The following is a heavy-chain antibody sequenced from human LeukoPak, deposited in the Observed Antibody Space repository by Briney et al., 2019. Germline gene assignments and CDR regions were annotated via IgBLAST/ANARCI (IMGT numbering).Heavy chain of an antibody. CDR3: ASSSEWDTTRNNWFDP. J-gene: IGHJ5*02. V-gene: IGHV1-18*04. Sequence: GASVKVSCKTSGYTFTTYSITWVRQAPGQGLEWMGWISTDIGITVYAQRLQGRVTMTTDRSTSTAYMELRSLRYDDTAVYYCASSSEWDTTRNNWFDPWGQGTLVTVSS. CDR1: GYTFTTYS. D-gene: IGHD5-18*01. CDR2: ISTDIGIT.